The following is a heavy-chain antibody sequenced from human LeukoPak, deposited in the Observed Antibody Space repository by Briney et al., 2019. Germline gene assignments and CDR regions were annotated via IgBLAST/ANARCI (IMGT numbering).Heavy chain of an antibody. V-gene: IGHV4-38-2*02. J-gene: IGHJ5*02. Sequence: PSETLSLTCTVSGYSISSGYYWGWLRQPPGKGLEWIGSIYHSGSTYYNPSLKSRVTISVDTSKNQFSLKLSSVTAADTAVYYCARDPADKHNWFDPWGQGTLVTVSS. CDR2: IYHSGST. CDR3: ARDPADKHNWFDP. CDR1: GYSISSGYY.